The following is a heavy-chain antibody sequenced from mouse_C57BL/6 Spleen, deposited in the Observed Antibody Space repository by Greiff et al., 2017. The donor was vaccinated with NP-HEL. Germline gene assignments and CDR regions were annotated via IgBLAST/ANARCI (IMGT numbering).Heavy chain of an antibody. D-gene: IGHD1-1*01. CDR3: ARDDYYGSSSYYFDD. CDR1: GFTFSSYA. V-gene: IGHV5-4*01. CDR2: ISDGGSYT. Sequence: EVMLVESGGGLVKPGGSLKLSCAASGFTFSSYAMSWVRQTPEKRLEWVATISDGGSYTYYPDNVKGRFTISRDNAKNNLYLQMSHLKSEDTAMYYCARDDYYGSSSYYFDDWGQGTTLTVSS. J-gene: IGHJ2*01.